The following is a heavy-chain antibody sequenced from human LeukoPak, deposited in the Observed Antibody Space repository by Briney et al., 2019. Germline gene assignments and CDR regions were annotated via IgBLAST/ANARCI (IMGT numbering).Heavy chain of an antibody. V-gene: IGHV4-4*07. CDR1: GGSISSYY. CDR2: IYTSGST. Sequence: SETLSLTCTVSGGSISSYYWSWIRQPAGKGLEWIGRIYTSGSTNYNPSLKSRVTMSVDTSKNQFSLKLSSVTAADTAVYYCARHPPYYDISTGYYPGASDIWGQGTMVTVSS. D-gene: IGHD3-9*01. J-gene: IGHJ3*02. CDR3: ARHPPYYDISTGYYPGASDI.